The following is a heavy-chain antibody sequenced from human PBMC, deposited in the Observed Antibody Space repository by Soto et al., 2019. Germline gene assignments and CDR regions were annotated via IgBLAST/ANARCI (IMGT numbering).Heavy chain of an antibody. CDR3: ARLIRDSSWDRTWY. D-gene: IGHD6-13*01. J-gene: IGHJ4*02. V-gene: IGHV4-39*01. Sequence: QLQLQESGPGLVKPSETLSLTCTVSGGSISSGSYYWGWIRQPPGKGLEWIGSIYYSGSTYYNPSLKIRVTISVDTSKNQFSLKLSSVTAADTALYYCARLIRDSSWDRTWYWGQGTLVTVSS. CDR2: IYYSGST. CDR1: GGSISSGSYY.